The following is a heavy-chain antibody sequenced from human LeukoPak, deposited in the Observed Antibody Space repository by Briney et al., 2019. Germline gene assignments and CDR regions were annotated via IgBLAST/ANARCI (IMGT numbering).Heavy chain of an antibody. CDR3: ALTHDYYDSSGYSY. J-gene: IGHJ4*02. D-gene: IGHD3-22*01. CDR1: GYTFTSYD. V-gene: IGHV1-8*01. CDR2: MNPNSGDT. Sequence: ASVKVSCKASGYTFTSYDINWVRQATGQGLEWMGWMNPNSGDTGYAQKFQGRVTMTRNTSISTASMELSSLRSEDTAVYYCALTHDYYDSSGYSYWGQGTLVTVSS.